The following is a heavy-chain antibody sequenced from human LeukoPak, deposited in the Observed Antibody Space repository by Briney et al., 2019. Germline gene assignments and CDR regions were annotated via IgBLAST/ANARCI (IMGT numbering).Heavy chain of an antibody. J-gene: IGHJ4*02. D-gene: IGHD5-24*01. CDR2: IYYTGST. CDR1: SGSISNYY. Sequence: SETLSLTCTVSSGSISNYYWSWIRQPPEKGLEWIGYIYYTGSTNYDPSLKSRLTMPVDTSKNQFSLNLSSVTAADTAVYYCARGARAGYNLEPFDYWGQGTLVTVSS. CDR3: ARGARAGYNLEPFDY. V-gene: IGHV4-59*08.